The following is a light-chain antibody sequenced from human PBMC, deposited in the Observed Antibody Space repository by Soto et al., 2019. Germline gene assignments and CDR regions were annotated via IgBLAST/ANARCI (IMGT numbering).Light chain of an antibody. Sequence: QSVLTQPPSVSGTPGQRITISCSGSNSNVGSNTVHWYQQLPGAAPKLLMYTDNQRPSRVPDRFSGSKSGTASSLAISGLLTEEESEYYCAAWDDGLRAVVFGGGTNLTVL. CDR1: NSNVGSNT. V-gene: IGLV1-44*01. J-gene: IGLJ2*01. CDR3: AAWDDGLRAVV. CDR2: TDN.